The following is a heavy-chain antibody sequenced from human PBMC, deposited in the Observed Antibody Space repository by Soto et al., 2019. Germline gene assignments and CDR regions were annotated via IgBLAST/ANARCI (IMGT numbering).Heavy chain of an antibody. CDR3: ARSSYSSSTEKNWFDP. CDR1: GGSFSGYY. V-gene: IGHV4-34*01. CDR2: INHSGST. J-gene: IGHJ5*02. D-gene: IGHD6-13*01. Sequence: PSETLSLTCAVYGGSFSGYYWSWIRQPPGKGLEWIGEINHSGSTNYNPSLKSRVTISVDTSKNQFSLKLSSVTAADTAVYYCARSSYSSSTEKNWFDPWGQGTLVTVSS.